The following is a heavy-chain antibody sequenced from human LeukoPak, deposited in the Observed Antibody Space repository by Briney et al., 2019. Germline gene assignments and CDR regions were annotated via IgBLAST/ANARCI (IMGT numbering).Heavy chain of an antibody. J-gene: IGHJ4*02. V-gene: IGHV4-39*01. CDR1: GGSISSSSYY. CDR3: ARRFIAYCGGDCYPEANYFDY. CDR2: IYYSGST. D-gene: IGHD2-21*02. Sequence: SETLSLTCTVSGGSISSSSYYWGWIRQPSGKGLEWIGSIYYSGSTYYNPSLKSRVTISVDTSKNQFSLKLSSVTAADTAVYYCARRFIAYCGGDCYPEANYFDYWGQGTLVTVSS.